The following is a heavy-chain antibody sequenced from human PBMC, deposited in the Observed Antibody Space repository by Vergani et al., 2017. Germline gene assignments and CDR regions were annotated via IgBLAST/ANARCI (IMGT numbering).Heavy chain of an antibody. V-gene: IGHV3-21*01. J-gene: IGHJ4*02. CDR1: GFTFSSYS. Sequence: EVQLVESGGGLVKPGGSLRLSCAASGFTFSSYSMNWVRQAPGKGLEWVSSISSSSSYIYYADSVKGRFTISRDNAKNSLYLQMNSLRAEDTAVYYCVKATRITMVRGVIDYWGQGTLVTVSS. D-gene: IGHD3-10*01. CDR2: ISSSSSYI. CDR3: VKATRITMVRGVIDY.